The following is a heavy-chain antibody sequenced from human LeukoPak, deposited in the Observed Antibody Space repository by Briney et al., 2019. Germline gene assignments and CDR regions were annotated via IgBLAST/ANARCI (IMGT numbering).Heavy chain of an antibody. D-gene: IGHD2-2*01. V-gene: IGHV3-23*01. Sequence: GGSLRLSCAASGFTFSSYAMSWVRQAPGKGLEWVSAISGSGGSTYYADSVKGRFTISRDNSKNTLDLQMNSLRAEDTAVYYCAKVGTSCYAADYWGQGTLVTVSS. J-gene: IGHJ4*02. CDR3: AKVGTSCYAADY. CDR2: ISGSGGST. CDR1: GFTFSSYA.